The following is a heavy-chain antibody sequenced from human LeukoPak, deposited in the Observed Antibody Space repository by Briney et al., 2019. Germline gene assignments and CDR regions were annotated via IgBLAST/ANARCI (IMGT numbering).Heavy chain of an antibody. CDR2: MNPNSGNT. Sequence: ASVKVSCKASGGTFSSYDINWVRQATGQGLEWMGWMNPNSGNTGYAQKFQGRVTMTRNTSISTAYMELSSLRSEDTAVYYCARGPPGIVGRWFDPWGQGTLVTVSS. CDR3: ARGPPGIVGRWFDP. D-gene: IGHD1-26*01. V-gene: IGHV1-8*02. CDR1: GGTFSSYD. J-gene: IGHJ5*02.